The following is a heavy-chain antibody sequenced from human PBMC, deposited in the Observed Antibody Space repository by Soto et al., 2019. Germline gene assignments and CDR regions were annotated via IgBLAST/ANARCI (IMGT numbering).Heavy chain of an antibody. CDR2: ISGSGGST. CDR1: GFTFSRFA. V-gene: IGHV3-23*01. D-gene: IGHD3-22*01. CDR3: AKDYYYDSSGPHSYFDY. Sequence: GGSLRLSCAASGFTFSRFAMSWVRRAPGKGLEWVSAISGSGGSTYYADSVKGRFTISRDNSKNTLYLQMNSLRTEDAAIYYCAKDYYYDSSGPHSYFDYWGQGTLVTVSS. J-gene: IGHJ4*02.